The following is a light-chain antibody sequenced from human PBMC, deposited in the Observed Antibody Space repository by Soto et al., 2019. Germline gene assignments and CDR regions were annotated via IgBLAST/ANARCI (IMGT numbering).Light chain of an antibody. CDR2: GAS. Sequence: EIVLTQSPGTLSLSPGERATLSCRASQSISSNYLAWYQQKPGQAPRLLIYGASSRATGIPDRFSGSGSGTDFTLTISRLEPEDFAVYYCQQYGTSPITFGQGTRLEIK. CDR3: QQYGTSPIT. J-gene: IGKJ5*01. CDR1: QSISSNY. V-gene: IGKV3-20*01.